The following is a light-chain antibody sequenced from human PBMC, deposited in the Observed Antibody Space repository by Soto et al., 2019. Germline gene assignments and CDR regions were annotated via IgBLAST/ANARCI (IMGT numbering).Light chain of an antibody. Sequence: EIVLTQSPGTLSLSPGERATLSCRASQSISSSYLAWYQQKPGQAPRLLINAASRRATGIPDRFSGSGSGTDFTLTISRLEPEDFAVYYCQQYGSSSYTFGQGTQLEIK. V-gene: IGKV3-20*01. CDR3: QQYGSSSYT. CDR1: QSISSSY. J-gene: IGKJ2*01. CDR2: AAS.